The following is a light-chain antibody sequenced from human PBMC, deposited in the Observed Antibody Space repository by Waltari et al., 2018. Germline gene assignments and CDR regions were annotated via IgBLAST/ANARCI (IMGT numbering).Light chain of an antibody. CDR2: AAS. Sequence: ELVLTQPPGTLSLSPGDRATLSCRASQSVSKYLAWYQQRPGQAPRLLIYAASTRATGIPDRFSGSGYGTDFSLIISRLEPEDFAVYYCQNHERLPATFGQGTKVEIK. CDR1: QSVSKY. J-gene: IGKJ1*01. V-gene: IGKV3-20*01. CDR3: QNHERLPAT.